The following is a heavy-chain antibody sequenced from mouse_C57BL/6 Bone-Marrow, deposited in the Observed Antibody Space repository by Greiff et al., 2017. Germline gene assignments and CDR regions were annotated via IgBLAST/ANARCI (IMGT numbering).Heavy chain of an antibody. Sequence: QVQLQQPGAELVMPGASVKLSCKASGYTFTSYWMHWVKQRPGQGLEWIREIDPSDSYTNYNQKFKGKSTLTVDKSSSTAYMQLSSLTSEDSAVYYCAREAITTVVVPYAMDYWGQGTSVTVSS. CDR3: AREAITTVVVPYAMDY. CDR2: IDPSDSYT. CDR1: GYTFTSYW. J-gene: IGHJ4*01. V-gene: IGHV1-69*01. D-gene: IGHD1-1*01.